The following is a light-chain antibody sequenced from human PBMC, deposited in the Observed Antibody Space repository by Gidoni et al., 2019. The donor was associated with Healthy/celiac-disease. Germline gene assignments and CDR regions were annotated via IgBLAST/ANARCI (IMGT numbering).Light chain of an antibody. V-gene: IGKV1-33*01. CDR2: DAS. J-gene: IGKJ4*01. CDR1: QDISNY. CDR3: QQYDNLLPALT. Sequence: DIQMTQSPSSLSASVGDRVTITGQASQDISNYLNWYQQKPGKAPKLLIYDASNLETGVPSRFSGSGSGTDFTFTISSLQPEDIATYYCQQYDNLLPALTFGGGTKVEIK.